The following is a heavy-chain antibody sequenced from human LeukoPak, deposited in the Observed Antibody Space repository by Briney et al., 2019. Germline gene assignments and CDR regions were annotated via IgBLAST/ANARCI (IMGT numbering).Heavy chain of an antibody. V-gene: IGHV1-18*01. Sequence: ASVKVSCKASGYTFNYYGINWVRQAPGQGLEWMGWVSAYNGNTNYAQNLQGRVTMTTDTSTSTAYMELRSLRSDDTALYYCARGGYSYGYMGYSDYWGQGTLVTVSS. CDR2: VSAYNGNT. CDR3: ARGGYSYGYMGYSDY. CDR1: GYTFNYYG. J-gene: IGHJ4*02. D-gene: IGHD5-18*01.